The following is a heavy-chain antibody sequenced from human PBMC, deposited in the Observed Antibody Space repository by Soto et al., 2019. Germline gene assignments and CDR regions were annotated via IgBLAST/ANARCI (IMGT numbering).Heavy chain of an antibody. CDR1: GGSISSYY. CDR2: IYYSGST. V-gene: IGHV4-59*01. J-gene: IGHJ6*02. Sequence: SETLSLTCTVSGGSISSYYWSWIRQPPGKGLEWIGYIYYSGSTNYNPSLKSRVTISVDTSKNQFSLKLSSVTAADTAVYYCARAALMGGYYYYGMDVWGQGTTVT. D-gene: IGHD3-22*01. CDR3: ARAALMGGYYYYGMDV.